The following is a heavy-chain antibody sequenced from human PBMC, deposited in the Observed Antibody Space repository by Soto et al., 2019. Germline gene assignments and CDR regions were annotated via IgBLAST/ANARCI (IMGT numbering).Heavy chain of an antibody. CDR2: ISPKSGGT. CDR3: GKGRSGEVGVFY. Sequence: QVQLVQSGAEVKESGASVKVSCKASGYTFTGYYIHWVRQAPGQGLEWVGEISPKSGGTRYAQKFQGRVTMTKDTSITTVYMELGNLSPDDTAVYYCGKGRSGEVGVFYWGQGTLVTVHS. J-gene: IGHJ4*02. D-gene: IGHD3-16*01. V-gene: IGHV1-2*02. CDR1: GYTFTGYY.